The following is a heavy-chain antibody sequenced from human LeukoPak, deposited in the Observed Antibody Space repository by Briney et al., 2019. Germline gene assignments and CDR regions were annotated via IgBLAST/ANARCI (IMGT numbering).Heavy chain of an antibody. CDR3: ARDQPLALGPSPNGMDV. Sequence: GRSLRLSCAASGFTFSSYAMHWVRQAPGKGLEWVAFISYDGSNNYYADSVKGRFTISRDNAKNSLYLQMNSLRAEDTAVYYCARDQPLALGPSPNGMDVWGQGTTVTVSS. V-gene: IGHV3-30-3*01. CDR2: ISYDGSNN. CDR1: GFTFSSYA. J-gene: IGHJ6*02.